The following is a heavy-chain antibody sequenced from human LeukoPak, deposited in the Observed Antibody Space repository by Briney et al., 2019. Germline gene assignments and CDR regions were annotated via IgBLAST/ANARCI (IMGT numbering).Heavy chain of an antibody. V-gene: IGHV1-8*01. CDR3: ARGPPEFYYYYYGMDV. CDR1: GYTFTSYD. CDR2: MNPNSGNT. Sequence: ASVKVSCKASGYTFTSYDINWVRQATGQGLEWMGWMNPNSGNTGYAQKFQGRVTMTRNTSISTAYMELNSLRSEDTAVYYCARGPPEFYYYYYGMDVWGQGTTVTVSS. J-gene: IGHJ6*02. D-gene: IGHD1-14*01.